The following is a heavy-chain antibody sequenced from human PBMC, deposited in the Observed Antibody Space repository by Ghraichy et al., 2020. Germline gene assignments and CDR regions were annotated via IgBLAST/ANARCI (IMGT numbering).Heavy chain of an antibody. V-gene: IGHV3-7*03. J-gene: IGHJ4*02. CDR2: IKQDGSDK. CDR3: ASFLVGTTPPQY. Sequence: GGSLRLTCVVSGLTFSNSWMTWVRQAPGKGLEWVANIKQDGSDKYYVDSVKGRFTISRDNAKNSLYLQMNSLRPDDTAVYFCASFLVGTTPPQYWGQGTLVTVSS. D-gene: IGHD1-26*01. CDR1: GLTFSNSW.